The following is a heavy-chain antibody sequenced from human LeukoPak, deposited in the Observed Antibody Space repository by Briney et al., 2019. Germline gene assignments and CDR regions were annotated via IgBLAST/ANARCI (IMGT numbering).Heavy chain of an antibody. D-gene: IGHD2-2*01. J-gene: IGHJ1*01. CDR2: IIPIFGTA. CDR1: GGTLSSYA. V-gene: IGHV1-69*06. Sequence: SVKVSCKASGGTLSSYAISWVRQAPGQGLEWMGGIIPIFGTANYAQKFQGRVTITADKSTSTAYMELSSLRSEDTAVYYCASHCSSTSCYAPAEYFQHWGQGTLVTVSS. CDR3: ASHCSSTSCYAPAEYFQH.